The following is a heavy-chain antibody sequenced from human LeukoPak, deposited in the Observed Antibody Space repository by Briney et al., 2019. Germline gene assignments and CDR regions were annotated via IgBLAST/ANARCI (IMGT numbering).Heavy chain of an antibody. D-gene: IGHD6-19*01. CDR2: ITASGAAT. CDR1: GFTFGSYA. CDR3: AKGGALFAVASYFDY. J-gene: IGHJ4*02. V-gene: IGHV3-23*01. Sequence: PGGSLRLSCAASGFTFGSYAMSWVRQAPGKGLVWVSSITASGAATYYADSVKGRFTISRDNSKSMLYLQMNSLRAEDTALYYCAKGGALFAVASYFDYWGQGALVTVSS.